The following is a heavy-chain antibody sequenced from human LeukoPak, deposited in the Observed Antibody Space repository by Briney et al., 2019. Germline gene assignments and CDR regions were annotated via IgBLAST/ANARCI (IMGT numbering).Heavy chain of an antibody. V-gene: IGHV3-48*01. CDR1: GFTFNRYS. J-gene: IGHJ4*02. Sequence: PGGSLRLSCAASGFTFNRYSMNWVRQAPGKGLEWVSYISSSSSTIYYADSVKGRFTISRDNSKNTLYLQMNSLRAEDTAVYYCAKGREGLKLFGEDSYAWRWGQGTLVTVSS. CDR3: AKGREGLKLFGEDSYAWR. D-gene: IGHD3-10*01. CDR2: ISSSSSTI.